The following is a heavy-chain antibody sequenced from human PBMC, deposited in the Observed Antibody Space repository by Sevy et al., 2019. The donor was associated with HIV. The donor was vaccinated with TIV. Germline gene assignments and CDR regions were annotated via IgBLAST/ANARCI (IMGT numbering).Heavy chain of an antibody. CDR1: GFTFSSYA. CDR2: ISGSGGST. Sequence: GGSLRLSCAASGFTFSSYAMSWVRQAPGKGLEWVSAISGSGGSTYYADSVKGRFTISRDNSKNTLYLQMNSLRAEDTAVYYCAKDLGDLHKVLLFAFDIWGQGTMVTVSS. V-gene: IGHV3-23*01. D-gene: IGHD3-10*01. CDR3: AKDLGDLHKVLLFAFDI. J-gene: IGHJ3*02.